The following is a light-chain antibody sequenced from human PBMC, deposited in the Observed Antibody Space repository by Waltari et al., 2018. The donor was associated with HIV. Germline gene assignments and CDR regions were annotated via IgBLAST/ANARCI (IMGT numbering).Light chain of an antibody. J-gene: IGLJ2*01. CDR3: SSYAGSNNVV. CDR2: EVS. Sequence: QSVLTQPPSASGSPGQPVTISCTGTRSDVGGSKYVSWYQQHPGKAPKLMIYEVSKRPSGVPDRFSGSKSGNTASLTVSGLQAEDEADYYCSSYAGSNNVVFGGGTKLTVL. V-gene: IGLV2-8*01. CDR1: RSDVGGSKY.